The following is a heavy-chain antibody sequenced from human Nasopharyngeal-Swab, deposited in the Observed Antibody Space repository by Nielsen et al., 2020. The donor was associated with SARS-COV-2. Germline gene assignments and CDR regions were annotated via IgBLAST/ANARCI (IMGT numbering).Heavy chain of an antibody. Sequence: GGSLRLSCAASGFTFTSYAMSWVRQATGKGLEWVSSIRGNGVSTYYADSVKGRFTISSDKSKSTLELQMRSLRAGDTAVYYCAKMRDWGDFAFDIWGQGTMVIVSS. J-gene: IGHJ3*02. CDR3: AKMRDWGDFAFDI. V-gene: IGHV3-23*01. CDR2: IRGNGVST. CDR1: GFTFTSYA. D-gene: IGHD7-27*01.